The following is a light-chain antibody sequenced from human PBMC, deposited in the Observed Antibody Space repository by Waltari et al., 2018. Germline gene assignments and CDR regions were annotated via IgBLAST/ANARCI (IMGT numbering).Light chain of an antibody. CDR1: FSDIGAYDY. V-gene: IGLV2-14*03. CDR2: DVI. CDR3: SSYTTRGTWV. Sequence: QSALTQPASVSGSPGQSITLSCTGAFSDIGAYDYVSWYRQLPAGAPQLLLYDVIPRPSAFSGRLSRAKSGKTASLTISGLQPEDEADYFCSSYTTRGTWVFGGGTKLTVL. J-gene: IGLJ3*02.